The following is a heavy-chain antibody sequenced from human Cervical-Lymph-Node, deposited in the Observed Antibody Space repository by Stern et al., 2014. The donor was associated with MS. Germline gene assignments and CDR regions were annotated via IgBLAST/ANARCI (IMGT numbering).Heavy chain of an antibody. V-gene: IGHV3-15*01. CDR3: TTETNY. CDR2: VKTKSDGGTV. J-gene: IGHJ4*02. Sequence: LQLVESGEVLVKPGGSARLSCADSALTFSKGWMSWIPQAPWKGLEWFGRVKTKSDGGTVDYAAPVKGRFSISRDDSKNMLYLQMHSQRAEDTAVYYCTTETNYWGQGTLVTVSS. CDR1: ALTFSKGW. D-gene: IGHD1-1*01.